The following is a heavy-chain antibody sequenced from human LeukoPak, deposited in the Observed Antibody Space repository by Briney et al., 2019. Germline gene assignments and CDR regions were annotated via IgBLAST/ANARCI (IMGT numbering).Heavy chain of an antibody. CDR3: AKGAGPSYDFWSGFNWFDP. Sequence: GGSLRLSCAASGFIFSSYWMSWVRQAPGKGLEWVANIKRDGSEKYYLDSVKGRFTISRDNAKNSLYLQMNSLRAEDTALYYCAKGAGPSYDFWSGFNWFDPWGQGTLVTVSS. CDR2: IKRDGSEK. V-gene: IGHV3-7*03. J-gene: IGHJ5*02. D-gene: IGHD3-3*01. CDR1: GFIFSSYW.